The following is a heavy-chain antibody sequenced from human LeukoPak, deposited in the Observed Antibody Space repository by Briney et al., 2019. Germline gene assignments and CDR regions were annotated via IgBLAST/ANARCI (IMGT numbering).Heavy chain of an antibody. CDR2: ISSSGSAI. D-gene: IGHD2-15*01. CDR1: GFPLSSYS. V-gene: IGHV3-48*01. Sequence: GGSLRLSCAAPGFPLSSYSINWVRQAPGKGLEWVSYISSSGSAIYYVDSVKGRFTVSRDNAKNSLFPQMNSPRAEDTAVYYCVRVKGSYFDYWGQGALVTVSS. J-gene: IGHJ4*02. CDR3: VRVKGSYFDY.